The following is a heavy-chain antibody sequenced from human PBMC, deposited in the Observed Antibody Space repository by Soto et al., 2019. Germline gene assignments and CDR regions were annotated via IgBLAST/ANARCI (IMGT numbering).Heavy chain of an antibody. Sequence: GESLKISCAASGISTSSYWMGWVRQAPGRGLEWVASIKKDGSEKYYMDSLKGRFTIPRDNALNSLYLQMNSLRAEDTAVYFCVTGYHSDYWGQGTLVTVSS. D-gene: IGHD5-18*01. CDR2: IKKDGSEK. CDR3: VTGYHSDY. CDR1: GISTSSYW. J-gene: IGHJ4*02. V-gene: IGHV3-7*03.